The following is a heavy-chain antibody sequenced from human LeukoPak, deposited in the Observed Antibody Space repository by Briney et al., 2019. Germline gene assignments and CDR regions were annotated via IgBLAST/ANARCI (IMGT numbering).Heavy chain of an antibody. CDR3: ARLGDIVVIPAALAIDY. CDR1: GDSISTSNSY. CDR2: IYYSGNT. Sequence: ETLSLTCTVSGDSISTSNSYWGWIRQPPGKGLEWIGSIYYSGNTYCNASLKSRVTISVDTSKNQFSLKLSSVTAADTAVYYCARLGDIVVIPAALAIDYWGQGTLVTVSS. D-gene: IGHD2-2*01. V-gene: IGHV4-39*01. J-gene: IGHJ4*02.